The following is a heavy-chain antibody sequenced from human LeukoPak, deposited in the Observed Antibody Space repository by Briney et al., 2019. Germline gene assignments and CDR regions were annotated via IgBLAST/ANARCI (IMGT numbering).Heavy chain of an antibody. CDR1: GGSISSYY. V-gene: IGHV4-59*08. CDR2: IYYSGST. D-gene: IGHD6-19*01. J-gene: IGHJ4*02. CDR3: ARVLNPDSGWPIRN. Sequence: PSETLSLTCTVSGGSISSYYWSWIRQPPGKGLECIWYIYYSGSTNYNPSPKSRVTISVDTSTNQFFLKLSSVTAADTAVYYCARVLNPDSGWPIRNWGQGTLVTVSS.